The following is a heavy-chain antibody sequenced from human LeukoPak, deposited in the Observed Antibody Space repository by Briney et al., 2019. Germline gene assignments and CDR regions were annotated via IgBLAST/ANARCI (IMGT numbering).Heavy chain of an antibody. V-gene: IGHV1-69*04. CDR1: GGTFSSYA. J-gene: IGHJ5*02. CDR2: IIPILGIA. Sequence: GASVKVSCKASGGTFSSYAISWVRQAPGQGLEWMGRIIPILGIANYAQKFQGRVTITADKSTSTAYMELSSLRSEDTAVYYCARMLAAKSFDPWGQGTLVTVSS. D-gene: IGHD2-15*01. CDR3: ARMLAAKSFDP.